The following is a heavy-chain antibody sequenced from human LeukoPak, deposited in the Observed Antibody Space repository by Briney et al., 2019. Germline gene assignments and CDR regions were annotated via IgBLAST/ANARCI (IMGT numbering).Heavy chain of an antibody. CDR3: ARVRADYYGSGSYYNVHEPCDY. V-gene: IGHV1-8*03. Sequence: ASVKVSCKASGYTFTSYDINWVRQATGQGLEWMGWMNPNSGNTGYAQKFQGRVTITRNTSISTAYMELSSLRSEDTAVYYCARVRADYYGSGSYYNVHEPCDYWGQGTLVTVSS. CDR1: GYTFTSYD. CDR2: MNPNSGNT. D-gene: IGHD3-10*01. J-gene: IGHJ4*02.